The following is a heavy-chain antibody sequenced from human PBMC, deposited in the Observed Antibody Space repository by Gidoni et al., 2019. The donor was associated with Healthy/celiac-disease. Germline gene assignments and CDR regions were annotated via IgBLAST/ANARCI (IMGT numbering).Heavy chain of an antibody. Sequence: EVQLLESGGGLVQPGGSRRLSCAASGFPFSSYAMSWVRQAPGKGLEWVSAISGSGGSTYYADSVKGRFTISRDNSKNTLYLQMNSLRAEDTAVYYCAKNEEQLGIFDAFDIWGQGTMVTVSS. CDR2: ISGSGGST. D-gene: IGHD6-6*01. CDR1: GFPFSSYA. V-gene: IGHV3-23*01. CDR3: AKNEEQLGIFDAFDI. J-gene: IGHJ3*02.